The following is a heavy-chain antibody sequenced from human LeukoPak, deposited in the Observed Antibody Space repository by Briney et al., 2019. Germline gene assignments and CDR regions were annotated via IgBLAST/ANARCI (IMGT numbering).Heavy chain of an antibody. CDR3: ARGAGRCGGDCYSSDS. D-gene: IGHD2-21*02. CDR1: GDSISSNY. CDR2: MYNSGST. J-gene: IGHJ4*02. Sequence: SDTLSLTCSVSGDSISSNYWSWIRRPPGKGLEWIRYMYNSGSTNDNPSLKSRVNISVDTSKKQFSLMLSSVTAADTAVYFCARGAGRCGGDCYSSDSWGQGTLVTVSS. V-gene: IGHV4-59*07.